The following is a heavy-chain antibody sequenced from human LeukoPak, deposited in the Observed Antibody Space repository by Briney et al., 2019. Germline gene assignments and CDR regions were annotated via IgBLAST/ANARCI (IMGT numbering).Heavy chain of an antibody. CDR3: ARGRFGRGAFDI. V-gene: IGHV1-69*06. D-gene: IGHD3-10*01. J-gene: IGHJ3*02. CDR2: IIPIFGTA. Sequence: GASVTVSCKASGGTFSSYAISWVRQAPGQGLEWMGGIIPIFGTANYAQKFQGRVTITADKSTSTAYMELSSLRSEDTAVYYCARGRFGRGAFDIWGQGTMVTVSS. CDR1: GGTFSSYA.